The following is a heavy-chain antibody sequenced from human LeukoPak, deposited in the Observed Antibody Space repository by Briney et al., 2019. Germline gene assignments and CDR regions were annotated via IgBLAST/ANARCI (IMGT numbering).Heavy chain of an antibody. CDR2: IKQDGSEK. J-gene: IGHJ5*02. CDR3: AREEGAAGPRGGWFDP. D-gene: IGHD6-13*01. Sequence: GGSLRLSCAASGFTFSSYWMSWVRQAPGKGLEWVANIKQDGSEKYYVDSVKGRFTISRDNAKNSLYLQMNSLRAEDTAVYYCAREEGAAGPRGGWFDPWGQGTLVTVSS. CDR1: GFTFSSYW. V-gene: IGHV3-7*01.